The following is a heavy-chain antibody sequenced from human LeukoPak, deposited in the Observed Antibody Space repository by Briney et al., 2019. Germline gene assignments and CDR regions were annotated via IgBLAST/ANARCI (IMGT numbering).Heavy chain of an antibody. CDR1: GYTFTSYG. V-gene: IGHV1-18*01. Sequence: ASVKVSCKASGYTFTSYGISWVRQAPGQGLEWMGWISAYNGNTNYAQKLQGRVTMTTDTSTSTAYMELRSLRSDDTAVYYCARDLAGATTGTYYYYGMDVWGQGTTVTVSS. J-gene: IGHJ6*02. CDR3: ARDLAGATTGTYYYYGMDV. CDR2: ISAYNGNT. D-gene: IGHD1-26*01.